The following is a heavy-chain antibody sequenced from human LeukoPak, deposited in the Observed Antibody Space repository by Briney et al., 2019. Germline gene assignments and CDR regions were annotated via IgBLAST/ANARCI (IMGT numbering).Heavy chain of an antibody. CDR1: GFTFSNYA. CDR2: ITRSGEST. D-gene: IGHD3-22*01. CDR3: AKGFDSSGDYYYFDY. J-gene: IGHJ4*02. Sequence: PGGSLRLSCAASGFTFSNYAMSWVRQAPGKGLEWVSSITRSGESTFYADSVKGRFTISRDSSKNMLSLQMNSLRAEDTAVYYCAKGFDSSGDYYYFDYWGQGTLVTVSS. V-gene: IGHV3-23*01.